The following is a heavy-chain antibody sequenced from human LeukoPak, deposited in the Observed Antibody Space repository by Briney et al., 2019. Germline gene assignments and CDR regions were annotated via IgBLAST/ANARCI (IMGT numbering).Heavy chain of an antibody. CDR3: ARVGVAGFDY. V-gene: IGHV3-7*03. CDR1: GFTIDDYW. D-gene: IGHD3-3*01. J-gene: IGHJ4*02. Sequence: GGSLRLSCAASGFTIDDYWMGWVRQARGKGLEWVANIKEDVSDKYYVDSVKGRFTISRDNAKNSLYLQMSRLRAEDTAVYYCARVGVAGFDYWGQGILVTVSS. CDR2: IKEDVSDK.